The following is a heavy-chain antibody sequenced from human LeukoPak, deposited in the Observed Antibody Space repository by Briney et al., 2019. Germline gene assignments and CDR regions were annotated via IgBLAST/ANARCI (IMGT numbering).Heavy chain of an antibody. J-gene: IGHJ4*02. CDR3: AKDDALPYYFDY. CDR1: GFTLTNNA. CDR2: ISGSGAGT. V-gene: IGHV3-23*01. Sequence: GGSLRLSCVAPGFTLTNNALSWVRRAPGRGLEWVSGISGSGAGTFYADSVKGRFTLFRDSSKNTLYLQMHSLRAEDTAVYYCAKDDALPYYFDYWGQGTLVTVSS.